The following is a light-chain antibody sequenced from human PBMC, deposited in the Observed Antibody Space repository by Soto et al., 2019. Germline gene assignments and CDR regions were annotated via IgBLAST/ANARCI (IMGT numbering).Light chain of an antibody. Sequence: QSVLTQPASVSGSPGQSITISCTGTSSDVGGYNHVSWYQHHPGKAPKLMIYEVSNRPSGVSNRFSGSKSGYTASLTISGLQAEDEADYYCNSHTSSGFRVFGTGIKLTVL. CDR2: EVS. CDR1: SSDVGGYNH. J-gene: IGLJ1*01. CDR3: NSHTSSGFRV. V-gene: IGLV2-14*01.